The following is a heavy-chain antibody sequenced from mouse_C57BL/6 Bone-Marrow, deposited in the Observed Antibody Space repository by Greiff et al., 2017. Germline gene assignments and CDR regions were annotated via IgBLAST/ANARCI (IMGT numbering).Heavy chain of an antibody. CDR2: IDPSDSYT. CDR1: GYTFTSYW. J-gene: IGHJ2*01. Sequence: QVQLQQPGAELVKPGASVKLSCKASGYTFTSYWMQWVKQRPGQGLKWIGEIDPSDSYTNYNQKFKGKATLTVDTSSSTAYMQLSSLTSEDSAVYYCARDGSPFFDYWGQGTTLTVSS. D-gene: IGHD1-1*01. CDR3: ARDGSPFFDY. V-gene: IGHV1-50*01.